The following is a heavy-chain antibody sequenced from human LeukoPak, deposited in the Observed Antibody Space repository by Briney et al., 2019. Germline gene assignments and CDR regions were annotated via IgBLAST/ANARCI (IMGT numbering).Heavy chain of an antibody. V-gene: IGHV4-34*01. CDR2: INHSGST. D-gene: IGHD6-13*01. Sequence: SETLSLTCAVYGGSFSGYYWSWIRQPPGKGLEWIGEINHSGSTNYNPSLKSRVTISVDTSKNQFSLKLSSVTAADTAVYYCARGRHSSSRYYFDYWGQGTLVTVSS. CDR3: ARGRHSSSRYYFDY. CDR1: GGSFSGYY. J-gene: IGHJ4*02.